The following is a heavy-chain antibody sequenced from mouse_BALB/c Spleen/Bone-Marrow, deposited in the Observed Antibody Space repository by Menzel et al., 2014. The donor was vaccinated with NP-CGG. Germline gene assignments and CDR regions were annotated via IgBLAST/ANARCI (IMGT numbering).Heavy chain of an antibody. J-gene: IGHJ2*01. CDR2: IWAGGST. CDR1: GFSLTTYG. CDR3: ARAHYDYVLFDY. D-gene: IGHD2-4*01. V-gene: IGHV2-9*02. Sequence: QVQLKESGPGLVAPSQSLSITCTVSGFSLTTYGVHWVRQPPGKGLEWLGVIWAGGSTNYNSALMSRLSISKDNSKSQVFLKMNSLQTDDTAMYYCARAHYDYVLFDYWGQGTTPTVSS.